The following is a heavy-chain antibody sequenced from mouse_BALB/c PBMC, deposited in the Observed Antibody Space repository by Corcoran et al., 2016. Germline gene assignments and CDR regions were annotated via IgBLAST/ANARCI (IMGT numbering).Heavy chain of an antibody. V-gene: IGHV9-1*02. J-gene: IGHJ3*01. CDR3: ARRGYDGYYVWFAY. Sequence: QIQLVQSGPELKKPGETVKISCKASGYTFTNYGMNWVKQAPGKGLKWMGWINTYTGEPTYADDFKGRFAFSLETSASTAYLQINNLKNEDMATYFCARRGYDGYYVWFAYWGQGTLVTVS. CDR1: GYTFTNYG. CDR2: INTYTGEP. D-gene: IGHD2-3*01.